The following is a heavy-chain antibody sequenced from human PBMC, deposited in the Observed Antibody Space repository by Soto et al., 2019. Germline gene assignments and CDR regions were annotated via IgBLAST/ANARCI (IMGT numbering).Heavy chain of an antibody. CDR1: GYTFTSYG. J-gene: IGHJ3*02. Sequence: QVQLVQSGAEVKKPGASVKDSCKASGYTFTSYGISWVRQAPGQGLEWMGWISAYNGNTNYAQKLQGRVTMTTDTSTSTAYMEPRSLTSDDTAVYYCARDFKEQWLVTDAFDIWGQGTMVTVSS. V-gene: IGHV1-18*01. CDR2: ISAYNGNT. CDR3: ARDFKEQWLVTDAFDI. D-gene: IGHD6-19*01.